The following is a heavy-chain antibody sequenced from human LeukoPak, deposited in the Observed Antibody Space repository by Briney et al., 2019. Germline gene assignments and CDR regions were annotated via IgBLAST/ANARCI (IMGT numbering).Heavy chain of an antibody. CDR1: GFTFSSYA. Sequence: GGSLRLSCAASGFTFSSYAMTWVRQAPGKGLEWVSSISGSGGSTYYADSVKGRSTISRDNSKNTLYLQMNSLRAEDTATYYCAKDRYSSSWYVLDYWGQGTLVTVSS. CDR3: AKDRYSSSWYVLDY. V-gene: IGHV3-23*01. CDR2: ISGSGGST. D-gene: IGHD6-13*01. J-gene: IGHJ4*02.